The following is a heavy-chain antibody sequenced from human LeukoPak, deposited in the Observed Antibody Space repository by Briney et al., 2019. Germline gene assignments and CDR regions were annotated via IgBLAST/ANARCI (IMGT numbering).Heavy chain of an antibody. CDR1: GFTFSSYW. CDR2: IKQDGSEK. CDR3: ARDASFGFDY. Sequence: GGSLRLSCGASGFTFSSYWMSWVRQAPGKGLEWVANIKQDGSEKYYVDSVKGRFTISRDNAKNSLYLQMNSLRAEDTAVYYCARDASFGFDYWGQGTLVTVSS. V-gene: IGHV3-7*01. J-gene: IGHJ4*02. D-gene: IGHD3-3*01.